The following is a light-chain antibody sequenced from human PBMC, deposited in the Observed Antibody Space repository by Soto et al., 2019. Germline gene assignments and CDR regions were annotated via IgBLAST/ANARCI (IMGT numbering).Light chain of an antibody. V-gene: IGKV3-15*01. Sequence: EIVMTQSPATLSVSPGERATLSCRASQSVNSNLAWYQQKPGQAHRLLIYGASSRATGIPARFSGSGSGTEFTLTITSLQSEDFAVYYCQQYNSWPRTFGQGTQVEIK. J-gene: IGKJ1*01. CDR3: QQYNSWPRT. CDR2: GAS. CDR1: QSVNSN.